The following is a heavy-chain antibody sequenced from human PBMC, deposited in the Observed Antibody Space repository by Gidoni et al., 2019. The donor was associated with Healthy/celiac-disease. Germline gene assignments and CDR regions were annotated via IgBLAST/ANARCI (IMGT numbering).Heavy chain of an antibody. CDR2: IDPSDSYT. J-gene: IGHJ6*02. D-gene: IGHD2-15*01. V-gene: IGHV5-10-1*01. CDR1: GYSFTSYW. Sequence: DVQLVQSGAAVKKPGASLRISCKGSGYSFTSYWLRWVRQMPGKGLEWMGRIDPSDSYTNYSPSFQGHVTISADKSISTAYLQWSSLKASDTAMYYCARRLGYCSGGSCYSYYYGMDVWGQGTTVTVSS. CDR3: ARRLGYCSGGSCYSYYYGMDV.